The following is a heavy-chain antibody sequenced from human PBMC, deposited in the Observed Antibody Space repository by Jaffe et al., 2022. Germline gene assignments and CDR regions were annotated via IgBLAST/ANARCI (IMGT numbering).Heavy chain of an antibody. CDR1: GGSISSGSYY. D-gene: IGHD1-26*01. V-gene: IGHV4-61*02. Sequence: QVQLQESGPGLVKPSQTLSLTCTVSGGSISSGSYYWSWIRQPAGKGLEWIGRVYTSGSTNYNPSLKSRVTISVDTSKNQFSLKLSSVTAADTAVYYCARDRGSQGDYFAYWGQGTLVTVSS. CDR2: VYTSGST. J-gene: IGHJ4*02. CDR3: ARDRGSQGDYFAY.